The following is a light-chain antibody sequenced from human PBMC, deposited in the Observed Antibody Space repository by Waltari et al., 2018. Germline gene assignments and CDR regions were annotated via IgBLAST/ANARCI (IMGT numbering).Light chain of an antibody. CDR3: LLFYSGARV. V-gene: IGLV7-46*01. Sequence: QAVVTQEPSLIVSPGGTVTLTCGSSTGAVSSGHYPYWFQQKPGQAPRTLIYDTSNKHAWNPARVSGSLLGGKAALTLSGAQPEDEAEYYCLLFYSGARVFGGGTKLTVL. J-gene: IGLJ2*01. CDR1: TGAVSSGHY. CDR2: DTS.